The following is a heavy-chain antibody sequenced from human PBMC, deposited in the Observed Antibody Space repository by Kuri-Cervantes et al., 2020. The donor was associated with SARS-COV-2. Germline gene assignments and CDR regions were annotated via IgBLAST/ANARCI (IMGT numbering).Heavy chain of an antibody. J-gene: IGHJ4*02. CDR2: IRSKANSYAT. Sequence: GGSLRLSCAASGFTFSGSAMHRVRQASGKGLEWVRRIRSKANSYATAYAASVKGRFTISRDDSKNTAYLRMNSLKTEDTAVYYCTTLIDYWGQGALVTVSS. CDR3: TTLIDY. CDR1: GFTFSGSA. V-gene: IGHV3-73*01.